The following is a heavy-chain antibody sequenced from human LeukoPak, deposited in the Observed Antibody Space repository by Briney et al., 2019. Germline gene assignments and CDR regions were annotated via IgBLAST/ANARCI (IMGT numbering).Heavy chain of an antibody. Sequence: GESLKISCKGSGYSFTSYWIGWVRQMPGKGLEWMGIICPGDSDTRYSPSFQGQVTFSADKSISTAYLQWSSLKASDTAMYYCARPSIAAAGPGAYFQHWGQGTLVTVSS. CDR3: ARPSIAAAGPGAYFQH. CDR2: ICPGDSDT. D-gene: IGHD6-13*01. V-gene: IGHV5-51*01. J-gene: IGHJ1*01. CDR1: GYSFTSYW.